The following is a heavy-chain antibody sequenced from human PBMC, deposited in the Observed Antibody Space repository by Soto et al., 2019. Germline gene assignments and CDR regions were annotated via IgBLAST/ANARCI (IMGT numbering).Heavy chain of an antibody. CDR2: INHSGNT. CDR3: TRKATVTRCCDS. V-gene: IGHV4-34*01. D-gene: IGHD4-17*01. Sequence: QPPGKGLEWIGEINHSGNTNYNPSLKSRVTISVDTSKNQFSLRLSSVTAADTALYHWTRKATVTRCCDSCGHGIPITV. J-gene: IGHJ5*01.